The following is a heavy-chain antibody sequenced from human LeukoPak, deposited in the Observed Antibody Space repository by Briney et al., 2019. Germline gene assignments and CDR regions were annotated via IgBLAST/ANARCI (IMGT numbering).Heavy chain of an antibody. CDR2: IYHSGST. V-gene: IGHV4-4*02. Sequence: SDTLSLTCAVSGGSISSINWWSWVRQPPGKGLEWIGEIYHSGSTNYNPSLKSRVTISVDKSKNQFSLKLSSVTAADTAVYYCATTYSSGYYNWFDPWGQGTLVTVSS. CDR3: ATTYSSGYYNWFDP. D-gene: IGHD3-22*01. CDR1: GGSISSINW. J-gene: IGHJ5*02.